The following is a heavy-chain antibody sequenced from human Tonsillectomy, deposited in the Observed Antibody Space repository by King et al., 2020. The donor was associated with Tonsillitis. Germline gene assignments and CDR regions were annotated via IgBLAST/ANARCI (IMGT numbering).Heavy chain of an antibody. Sequence: EVQLVESGGGFVQPGGSLRLSCAASGFTFDGDTMHWVRQAPGKGLEWVSGITWNSGTIVYADSVKGRFIVSRDNAKKSLYLQMNNLRAEDTAFYYCVNFYFDCWGQGTLVTVSS. CDR3: VNFYFDC. V-gene: IGHV3-9*01. CDR2: ITWNSGTI. CDR1: GFTFDGDT. J-gene: IGHJ4*02.